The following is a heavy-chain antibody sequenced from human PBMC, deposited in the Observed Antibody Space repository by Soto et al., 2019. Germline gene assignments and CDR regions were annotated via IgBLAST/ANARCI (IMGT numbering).Heavy chain of an antibody. Sequence: SETLSLTCTVSGGSISSYYWSWIRQPPGKGLEWIGYIYYSGSTNYNPSLKSRVTISVDTSKNQFSLKLSSVTAADTAVYYCVRDRCSGGSCYTIFDYWGQGTLVTVSS. CDR2: IYYSGST. CDR1: GGSISSYY. D-gene: IGHD2-15*01. CDR3: VRDRCSGGSCYTIFDY. V-gene: IGHV4-59*01. J-gene: IGHJ4*02.